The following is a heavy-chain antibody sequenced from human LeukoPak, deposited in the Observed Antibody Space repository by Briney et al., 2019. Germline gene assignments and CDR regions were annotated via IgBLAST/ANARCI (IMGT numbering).Heavy chain of an antibody. CDR2: INHSGST. V-gene: IGHV4-34*01. Sequence: SETLSLTCTVSGVSISSFYWSWIRQPPGKGLEWIGEINHSGSTNYNPSLKSRVTISVDTSKNQFSLKLSSVTAADTAVYYCASDPSIAARRGFDYWGQGTLVTVSS. CDR3: ASDPSIAARRGFDY. J-gene: IGHJ4*02. CDR1: GVSISSFY. D-gene: IGHD6-6*01.